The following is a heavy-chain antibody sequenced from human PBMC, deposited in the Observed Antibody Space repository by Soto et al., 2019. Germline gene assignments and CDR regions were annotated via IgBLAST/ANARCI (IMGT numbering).Heavy chain of an antibody. D-gene: IGHD4-17*01. CDR3: VTYYGARVYFDY. CDR2: IYYSGST. V-gene: IGHV4-30-4*01. CDR1: GGSINNGDYY. J-gene: IGHJ4*02. Sequence: QVQLQESGPGLVKPSQTLSLTCTVSGGSINNGDYYWSWIRQPPEKGLEWIGYIYYSGSTYYNPSLKSRVTISVDTSMNQFSLNLNSVTAADTAVYYWVTYYGARVYFDYWGQGSLVTVSS.